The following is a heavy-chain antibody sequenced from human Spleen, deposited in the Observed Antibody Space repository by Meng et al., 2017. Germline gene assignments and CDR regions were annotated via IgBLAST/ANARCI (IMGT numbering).Heavy chain of an antibody. CDR1: GYTFTGYY. V-gene: IGHV1-2*02. J-gene: IGHJ4*02. CDR2: INPNSGYT. D-gene: IGHD2-21*01. CDR3: ARDENISLGKLFGDY. Sequence: ASVKVSCKASGYTFTGYYIHWVRQAPGQGLEWMGWINPNSGYTVYAQKFQGRVSMTGDTSISTAYVELSGLRSDDTAVYYCARDENISLGKLFGDYWGQGTLVTVSS.